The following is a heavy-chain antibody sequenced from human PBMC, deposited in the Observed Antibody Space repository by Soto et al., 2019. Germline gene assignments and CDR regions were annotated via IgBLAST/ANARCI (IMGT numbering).Heavy chain of an antibody. Sequence: QVQLQESGPGLVKPSETLSLTCTVSGGSISSYYWSWIRQPAGKGLEWIGRIYTSGSTNYNPSLKSRVTMSVDTSKNQFSLKLSSVTAADTAVYYCARDPAYCGGDCLDAFDIWGQGTMVTVSS. V-gene: IGHV4-4*07. D-gene: IGHD2-21*02. J-gene: IGHJ3*02. CDR3: ARDPAYCGGDCLDAFDI. CDR2: IYTSGST. CDR1: GGSISSYY.